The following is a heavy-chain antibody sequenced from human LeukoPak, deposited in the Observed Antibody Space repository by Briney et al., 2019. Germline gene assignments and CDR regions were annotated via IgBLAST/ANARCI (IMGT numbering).Heavy chain of an antibody. CDR3: ARDPGSGYEEHFDY. J-gene: IGHJ4*02. CDR2: ISSSGSTI. Sequence: GGSLRLSCAASGFTFSSYEMNWVRQAPGKGLEWVSYISSSGSTIYYADSVKGRFTISRDNAKNSLYLQMNSLRAEDTAGYYCARDPGSGYEEHFDYWGQGTLVTVSS. V-gene: IGHV3-48*03. D-gene: IGHD5-12*01. CDR1: GFTFSSYE.